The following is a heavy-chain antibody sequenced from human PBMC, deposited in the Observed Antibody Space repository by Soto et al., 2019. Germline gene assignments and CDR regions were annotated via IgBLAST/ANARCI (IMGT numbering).Heavy chain of an antibody. CDR2: TSYDGSNK. CDR3: AKDSGCSGYDVYDYYYGMDV. D-gene: IGHD5-12*01. CDR1: GFTFSLYG. V-gene: IGHV3-30*18. Sequence: QLVESGGGVVQPGRSLRLSCAASGFTFSLYGMHWVRQAPGKGLEWVAVTSYDGSNKYYADSVKGRFTISRDNSKNTLYLQMNSLRAEDTAVYYCAKDSGCSGYDVYDYYYGMDVWGQGTTVTVSS. J-gene: IGHJ6*02.